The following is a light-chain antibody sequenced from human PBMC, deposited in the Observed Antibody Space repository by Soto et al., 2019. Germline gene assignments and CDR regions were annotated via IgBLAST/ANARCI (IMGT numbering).Light chain of an antibody. V-gene: IGKV3-15*01. J-gene: IGKJ1*01. CDR1: QSVSSD. CDR2: RAS. Sequence: VMTQSPATLSVSPGERATLSCRASQSVSSDLAWYQQKPGQAPRLLIYRASTRATGVPARFSGSGSGTEFTLSISSRQSEDVAVYDCHQYLTRLPWTFGQGTKVDIK. CDR3: HQYLTRLPWT.